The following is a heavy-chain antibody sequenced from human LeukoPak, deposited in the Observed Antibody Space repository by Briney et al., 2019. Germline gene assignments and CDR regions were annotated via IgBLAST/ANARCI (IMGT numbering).Heavy chain of an antibody. CDR1: GGSFSGYY. CDR2: INHSGST. CDR3: ARGWDTAMVFDY. D-gene: IGHD5-18*01. Sequence: SETLSLTCAVYGGSFSGYYWSWIRQPPGKGLEWIGEINHSGSTNYNPSLKGRVTISVDTSKNQFSLKLSSVAAADTAVYYCARGWDTAMVFDYWGQGTLVTVSS. J-gene: IGHJ4*02. V-gene: IGHV4-34*01.